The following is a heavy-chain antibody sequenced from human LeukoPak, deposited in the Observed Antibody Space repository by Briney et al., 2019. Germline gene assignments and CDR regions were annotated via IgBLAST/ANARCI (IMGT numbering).Heavy chain of an antibody. CDR1: GDSVSSNSAA. J-gene: IGHJ6*02. V-gene: IGHV6-1*01. D-gene: IGHD1-26*01. CDR2: TYYRSKWYN. CDR3: SRGLRFGGKPYFGMEG. Sequence: SQTLSLTCAISGDSVSSNSAAWNWIRQSPSRGLEWLGRTYYRSKWYNDYAVSVKSRITINPDTSKNQFSLQLNSVTPEDTAVLFWSRGLRFGGKPYFGMEGLGQGTTVTVSS.